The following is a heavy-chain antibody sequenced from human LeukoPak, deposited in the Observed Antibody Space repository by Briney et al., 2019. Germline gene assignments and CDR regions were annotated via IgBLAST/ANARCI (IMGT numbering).Heavy chain of an antibody. CDR3: ARLVTRGYYDSSGRRIDAFDI. V-gene: IGHV4-59*01. CDR1: GGSISPYY. Sequence: SSETLSLTCTVSGGSISPYYWSWIRQPPGKGLEWIGYFFYSGSTNYNPSLKSRVTISVDTSKNQFSLKLSSVTAADTAVYYCARLVTRGYYDSSGRRIDAFDIWGQGTMVTVSS. CDR2: FFYSGST. D-gene: IGHD3-22*01. J-gene: IGHJ3*02.